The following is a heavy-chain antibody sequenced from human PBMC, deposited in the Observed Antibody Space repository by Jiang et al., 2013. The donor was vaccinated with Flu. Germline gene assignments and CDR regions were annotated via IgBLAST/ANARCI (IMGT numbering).Heavy chain of an antibody. Sequence: SGYTFTSYDINWVRQATGQGLEWMGWMNPNSGNTGYAQKFQGRVTMTRNTSISTAYMELSSLRSEDTAVYYCARGAAGRPYYYYGMDVWGQGTTVTVSS. V-gene: IGHV1-8*01. CDR2: MNPNSGNT. CDR1: GYTFTSYD. J-gene: IGHJ6*02. D-gene: IGHD6-13*01. CDR3: ARGAAGRPYYYYGMDV.